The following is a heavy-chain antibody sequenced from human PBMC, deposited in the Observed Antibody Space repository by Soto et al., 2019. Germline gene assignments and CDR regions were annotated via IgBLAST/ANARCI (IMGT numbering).Heavy chain of an antibody. CDR2: MSWNGRSI. D-gene: IGHD6-13*01. J-gene: IGHJ4*02. Sequence: GGSLRLSCEASGFTFDDYGMGWVRQAPGKGLEWVSGMSWNGRSITYADSVKGRFTISRDNAKNSLYLQMNSLRAEDTAVYYCVRDLESVGMYSSHYYPDYWGQGTLVTVSS. CDR1: GFTFDDYG. CDR3: VRDLESVGMYSSHYYPDY. V-gene: IGHV3-20*04.